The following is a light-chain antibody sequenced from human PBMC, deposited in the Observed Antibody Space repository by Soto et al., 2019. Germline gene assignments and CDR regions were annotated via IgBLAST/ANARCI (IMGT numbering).Light chain of an antibody. Sequence: QYVLTQPASLSGSPGQSITISCTGTSSDIGGYNYVSWYQQHPGKAPKLMISDVSNRPSGVSNRFSGSKSGNTASLTISGLQAEEEADYYCSSYRASGTTHDVFGTGTKVTVL. V-gene: IGLV2-14*03. CDR2: DVS. CDR3: SSYRASGTTHDV. CDR1: SSDIGGYNY. J-gene: IGLJ1*01.